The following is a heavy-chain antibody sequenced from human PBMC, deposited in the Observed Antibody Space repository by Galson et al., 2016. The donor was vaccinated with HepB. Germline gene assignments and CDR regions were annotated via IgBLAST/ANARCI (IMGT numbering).Heavy chain of an antibody. J-gene: IGHJ4*02. CDR3: ARDAGYHQIDY. D-gene: IGHD3-16*02. CDR2: INQDGSEK. Sequence: SLRLSCAASGFMFSTYWMTWVRQAPGKGLEWVANINQDGSEKYHVDPVKGRFTISKDNGKNSLFLQLNSLRAEDTAVYYCARDAGYHQIDYWGQGTLVTVSS. V-gene: IGHV3-7*03. CDR1: GFMFSTYW.